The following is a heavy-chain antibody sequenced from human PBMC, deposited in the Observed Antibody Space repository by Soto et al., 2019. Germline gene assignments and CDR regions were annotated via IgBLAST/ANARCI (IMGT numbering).Heavy chain of an antibody. V-gene: IGHV3-13*05. Sequence: PGGSLRLSCAASGFTFSSYDMHWVRQATGKGLEWVSAIGTAGDPYYPGSVKGRFTISRENAKNTLYLQMNSLRAEDTAVYYCAKGPQLALHEYWGQGTLVTVSS. D-gene: IGHD6-13*01. CDR1: GFTFSSYD. J-gene: IGHJ4*02. CDR3: AKGPQLALHEY. CDR2: IGTAGDP.